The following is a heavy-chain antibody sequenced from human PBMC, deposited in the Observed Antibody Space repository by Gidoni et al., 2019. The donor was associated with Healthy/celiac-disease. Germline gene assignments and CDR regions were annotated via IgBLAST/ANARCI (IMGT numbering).Heavy chain of an antibody. CDR1: GGSISSYY. CDR3: ASTARLGGWYESY. V-gene: IGHV4-59*01. J-gene: IGHJ4*02. CDR2: IYYSGST. D-gene: IGHD6-19*01. Sequence: QVQLQESGPGLVKPSETLSLTCTVPGGSISSYYWSWIRQPPGKGLEWIGYIYYSGSTNYNPSLKSRVTISVDTSKNQFSLKLSSVTAADTAVYYCASTARLGGWYESYWGQGTLVTVSS.